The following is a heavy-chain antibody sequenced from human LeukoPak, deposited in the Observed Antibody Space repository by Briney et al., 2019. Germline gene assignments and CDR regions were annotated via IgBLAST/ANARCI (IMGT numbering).Heavy chain of an antibody. CDR1: GYTLTELS. Sequence: ASVKVSCKVSGYTLTELSMHWVRQAPGKGLEWMGGSDPEDGETIYAQKFQGRVTMTEDTSTDTAYMELSSLRSEDTAVYYCATGAPGSYFGVVPNAFDIWGQGTMVTVSS. CDR2: SDPEDGET. CDR3: ATGAPGSYFGVVPNAFDI. J-gene: IGHJ3*02. D-gene: IGHD3-3*01. V-gene: IGHV1-24*01.